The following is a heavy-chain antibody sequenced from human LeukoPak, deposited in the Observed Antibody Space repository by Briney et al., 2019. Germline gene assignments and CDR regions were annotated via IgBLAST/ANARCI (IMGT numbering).Heavy chain of an antibody. V-gene: IGHV3-23*01. Sequence: GGSLRLSCAASGFTFSSYAMSWVRQAPGKGLEWVSGISGSGGSTNYADSVKGRFTISRDNSKSTLYLQMNSLRAEDTAVYYCAKRRYIDYGDYYYMDVWGKGTTVTVSS. D-gene: IGHD4-17*01. J-gene: IGHJ6*03. CDR1: GFTFSSYA. CDR3: AKRRYIDYGDYYYMDV. CDR2: ISGSGGST.